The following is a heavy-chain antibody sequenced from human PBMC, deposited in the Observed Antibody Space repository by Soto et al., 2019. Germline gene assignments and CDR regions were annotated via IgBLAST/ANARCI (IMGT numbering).Heavy chain of an antibody. J-gene: IGHJ2*01. V-gene: IGHV3-7*01. CDR3: ARDHSGWGTHNWYFDL. CDR2: IKQDGSEK. Sequence: GGSLRLSCAASGFTFSSYWMSWVRQAPGKGLEWVANIKQDGSEKYYVDSVKGRFTISRDNAKNSLYLQMNSLRAEDTAAYYCARDHSGWGTHNWYFDLWGRGTLVTVSS. CDR1: GFTFSSYW. D-gene: IGHD6-19*01.